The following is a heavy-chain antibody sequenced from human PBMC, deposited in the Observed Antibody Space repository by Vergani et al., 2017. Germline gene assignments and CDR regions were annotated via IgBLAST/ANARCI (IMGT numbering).Heavy chain of an antibody. CDR2: INPNSGGT. J-gene: IGHJ6*02. CDR3: ARAPTGSPSSYYYYGMDV. CDR1: GYTFTGYY. V-gene: IGHV1-2*02. D-gene: IGHD1-1*01. Sequence: QVQLVQSGAEVKKPGASVKVSCKASGYTFTGYYMHWVRQAPGQGLEWMGWINPNSGGTNYAQKFQGRVTMTRDTSISTAYMELRSLRSDDTAVYYCARAPTGSPSSYYYYGMDVWGQGTTVTVSS.